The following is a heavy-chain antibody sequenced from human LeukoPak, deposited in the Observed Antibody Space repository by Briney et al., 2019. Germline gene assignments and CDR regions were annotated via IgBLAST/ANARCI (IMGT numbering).Heavy chain of an antibody. CDR2: ISGSGGST. CDR1: GFTFSSYA. J-gene: IGHJ4*02. D-gene: IGHD6-19*01. V-gene: IGHV3-23*01. Sequence: TGGSLRLSCAASGFTFSSYAMSWVRQAPGKGLAWVSAISGSGGSTYYTDSVKGRFTISRDNSKNTLYLQMNSLRAEDTAVYYCARTTGYSSGWYGFFDYWGQGTLVTVSS. CDR3: ARTTGYSSGWYGFFDY.